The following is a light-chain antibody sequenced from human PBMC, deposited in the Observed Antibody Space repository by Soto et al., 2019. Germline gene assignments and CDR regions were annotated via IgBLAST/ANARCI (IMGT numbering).Light chain of an antibody. CDR2: EVT. Sequence: QSALTQPPSAPGSPGQSVTISCTGTSSDIGASNFVSWYQQHPGKAPKLVIYEVTKRPSGVPDRFSGSKFGNTASLTVSGLQTEDEADYYCSSFTGFSTVFGRGTKLTVL. J-gene: IGLJ1*01. V-gene: IGLV2-8*01. CDR3: SSFTGFSTV. CDR1: SSDIGASNF.